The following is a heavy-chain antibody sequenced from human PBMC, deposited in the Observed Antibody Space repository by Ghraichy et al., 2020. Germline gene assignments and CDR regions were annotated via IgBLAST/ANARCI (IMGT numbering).Heavy chain of an antibody. D-gene: IGHD2-21*02. CDR2: ISAYNGKT. CDR1: GYTFTSYG. V-gene: IGHV1-18*04. Sequence: ASVKVSCKASGYTFTSYGITWVRQAPGQGLEWMGWISAYNGKTLYARNFQYRLTMTTDTSTTTAYMELRSLRSDDTAVYYCARWGPVTLENDYWGQGTLVTVSS. CDR3: ARWGPVTLENDY. J-gene: IGHJ4*02.